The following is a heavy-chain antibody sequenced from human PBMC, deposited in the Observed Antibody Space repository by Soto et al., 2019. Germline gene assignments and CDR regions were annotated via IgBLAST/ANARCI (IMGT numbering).Heavy chain of an antibody. CDR2: IFHSEDT. J-gene: IGHJ3*01. CDR1: GDSISNSRW. Sequence: QVQLQESGPGLVKPSGNLSLTCAVSGDSISNSRWWTWVRQPPGKGLEWIGDIFHSEDTNYNTSLKSRVFISVDKSQNQFSLKVSSVTAADTAVYYCAYSTGWYRHDVWGQGTLVTVSS. V-gene: IGHV4-4*02. CDR3: AYSTGWYRHDV. D-gene: IGHD6-19*01.